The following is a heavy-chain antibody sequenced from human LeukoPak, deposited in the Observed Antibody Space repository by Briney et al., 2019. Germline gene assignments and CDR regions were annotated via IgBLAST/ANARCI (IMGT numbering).Heavy chain of an antibody. V-gene: IGHV3-48*01. CDR1: GFTFSSYT. CDR3: ARDTGLWFGKYYYYYGMDV. D-gene: IGHD3-10*01. CDR2: IGTSSTTI. J-gene: IGHJ6*02. Sequence: PGGSLRLSCAASGFTFSSYTMNWVRQPPGKGLEWVSNIGTSSTTIYYADSVKGRFTISRDNAKNSLHLQMNSLRAEDTAVYYCARDTGLWFGKYYYYYGMDVWGQGTTVTVSS.